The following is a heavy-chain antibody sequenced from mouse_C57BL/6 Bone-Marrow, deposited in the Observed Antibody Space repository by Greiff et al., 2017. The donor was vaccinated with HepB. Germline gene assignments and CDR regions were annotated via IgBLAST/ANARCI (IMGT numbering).Heavy chain of an antibody. CDR1: GYTFTSYG. V-gene: IGHV1-81*01. D-gene: IGHD1-1*01. CDR3: GGGSSYWYFDV. Sequence: VKLVESGAELARPGASVKLSCKASGYTFTSYGISWVKQRTGQGLEWIGEIYPRSGNTYYNEKFKGKATLTADKSSSTAYMELRSLTSEDSAVYFCGGGSSYWYFDVWGTGTTVTVSS. J-gene: IGHJ1*03. CDR2: IYPRSGNT.